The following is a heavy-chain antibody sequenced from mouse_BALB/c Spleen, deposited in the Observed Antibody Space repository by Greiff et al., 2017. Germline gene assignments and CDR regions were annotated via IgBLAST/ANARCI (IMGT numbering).Heavy chain of an antibody. V-gene: IGHV1-14*01. CDR2: INPYNDGT. Sequence: EVQLQQSGPELVKPGASVKMSCKASGYTFTSYVMHWVKQKPGQGLEWIGYINPYNDGTKYNEKFKGKATLTVDESSSTAYMQLSSLTSEDSAVYYCARRRDYYRYDVAMDYWGQGTSVTVSS. CDR3: ARRRDYYRYDVAMDY. CDR1: GYTFTSYV. J-gene: IGHJ4*01. D-gene: IGHD2-14*01.